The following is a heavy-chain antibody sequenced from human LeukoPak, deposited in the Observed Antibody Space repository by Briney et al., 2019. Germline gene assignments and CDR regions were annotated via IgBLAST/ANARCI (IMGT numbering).Heavy chain of an antibody. CDR3: ARDGGYCSSTSCYTGLDY. CDR1: GYTFTGYY. V-gene: IGHV1-2*02. J-gene: IGHJ4*02. CDR2: INPNSGGT. Sequence: ASVKVSCKASGYTFTGYYMHWVRQAPGQGLEWMGWINPNSGGTNYAQKFQGRVTMARDTSISTAYMELSRLRSDDTAVYYCARDGGYCSSTSCYTGLDYWGQGTLVTVSS. D-gene: IGHD2-2*02.